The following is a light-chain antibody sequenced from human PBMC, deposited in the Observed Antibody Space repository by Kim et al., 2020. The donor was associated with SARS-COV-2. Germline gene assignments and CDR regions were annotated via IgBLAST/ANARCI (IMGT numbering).Light chain of an antibody. CDR1: QGISNY. V-gene: IGKV1-27*01. CDR3: HKYDDPPWT. CDR2: AAS. J-gene: IGKJ1*01. Sequence: DIQMTQSPSSLSASVGDRVTITCRASQGISNYLAWYQQKPGIVPKLLINAASTLQPGVPSRFSGSGSGADFTLTISSLQPEDVATYYCHKYDDPPWTFGQGTKVDIK.